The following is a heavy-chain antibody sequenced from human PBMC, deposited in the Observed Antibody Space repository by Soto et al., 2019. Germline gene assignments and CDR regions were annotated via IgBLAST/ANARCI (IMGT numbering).Heavy chain of an antibody. CDR1: GFTFSSYG. CDR3: AKDPAANEAYYYGMDV. J-gene: IGHJ6*02. Sequence: GGSLRLSCAASGFTFSSYGMHWVRQAPGKGLEWVAVISYDGSNKYYADSVKGRFTISRDNSKNTLYLQMDSLRAEDTPVYYCAKDPAANEAYYYGMDVWGQGTTVTVSS. V-gene: IGHV3-30*18. CDR2: ISYDGSNK. D-gene: IGHD2-2*01.